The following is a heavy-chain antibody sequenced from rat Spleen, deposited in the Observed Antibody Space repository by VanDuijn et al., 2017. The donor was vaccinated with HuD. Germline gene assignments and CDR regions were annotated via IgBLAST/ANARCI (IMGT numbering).Heavy chain of an antibody. D-gene: IGHD1-10*01. Sequence: EVQLVESGGGLVQPGRSLKLSCAASGFTFSDYYMAWVRQAPKKGLEWVASISYEGSGTYYADSVKGRFTISRDDAKSILSLQMNSLRSEDTATYYCTRGGNYDLDYWGQGVMVTVSS. V-gene: IGHV5-22*01. CDR2: ISYEGSGT. CDR3: TRGGNYDLDY. J-gene: IGHJ2*01. CDR1: GFTFSDYY.